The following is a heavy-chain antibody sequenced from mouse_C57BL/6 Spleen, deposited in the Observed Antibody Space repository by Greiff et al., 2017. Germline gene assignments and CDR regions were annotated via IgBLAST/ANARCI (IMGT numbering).Heavy chain of an antibody. CDR1: GYTFTSYW. Sequence: QVQLQQPGAELVKPGASVKLSCKASGYTFTSYWMQWVKQRPGQGLEWIGEIDPSDSYTNYNQKFKGKATLTVDKSSSTAYIQLSSLTSEDSAVYDCARKRGDYDYEGYWGQGTTLTVSA. J-gene: IGHJ2*01. CDR3: ARKRGDYDYEGY. D-gene: IGHD2-4*01. V-gene: IGHV1-50*01. CDR2: IDPSDSYT.